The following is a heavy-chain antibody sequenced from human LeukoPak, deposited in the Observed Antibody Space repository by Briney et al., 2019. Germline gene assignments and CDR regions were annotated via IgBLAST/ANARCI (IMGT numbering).Heavy chain of an antibody. CDR1: GFTFSSYE. Sequence: GGSLRLSCAASGFTFSSYEMNWVRQAPGKGLELVSYISSSGSTIYYADSVKGRFTISRDNAKNSLYLQMNSLRAEDTAVYYCARGFTSGSSNLDYWGQGTLVTVSS. V-gene: IGHV3-48*03. CDR3: ARGFTSGSSNLDY. J-gene: IGHJ4*02. D-gene: IGHD1-26*01. CDR2: ISSSGSTI.